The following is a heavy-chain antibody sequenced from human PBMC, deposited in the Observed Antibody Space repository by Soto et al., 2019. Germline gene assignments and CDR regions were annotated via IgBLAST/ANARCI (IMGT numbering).Heavy chain of an antibody. CDR3: ARITVAGAYYYYGMYV. J-gene: IGHJ6*02. D-gene: IGHD6-19*01. Sequence: SLRLSCAASGFTFSSYAMHWVRQAPGKGLEWVAVISYDGSNKYYADSVKGRFTISRDNSKNTLYLQMNSLRAEDTAVYYCARITVAGAYYYYGMYVWGQGTTVTVSS. CDR2: ISYDGSNK. CDR1: GFTFSSYA. V-gene: IGHV3-30-3*01.